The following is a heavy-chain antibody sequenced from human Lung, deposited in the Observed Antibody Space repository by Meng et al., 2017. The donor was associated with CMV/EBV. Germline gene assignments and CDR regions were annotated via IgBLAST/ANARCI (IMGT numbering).Heavy chain of an antibody. V-gene: IGHV1-69*05. Sequence: SXXVSXKASGGTFSSYAISWVRQAPGQGLEWMGGIIPIFGTANYAQKFQGRVTITTDESTSTAYMELSSLRSEETAVYYCARGKDIVVVPAAYTFDYWGQGNXVTVSS. CDR2: IIPIFGTA. CDR1: GGTFSSYA. D-gene: IGHD2-2*01. J-gene: IGHJ4*02. CDR3: ARGKDIVVVPAAYTFDY.